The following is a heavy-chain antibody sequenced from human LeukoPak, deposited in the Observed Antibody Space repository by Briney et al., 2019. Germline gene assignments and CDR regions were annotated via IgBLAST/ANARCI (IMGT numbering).Heavy chain of an antibody. V-gene: IGHV3-33*01. Sequence: GGSLRLSCAASGFTFSSYGMHWVRQAPGKGLGWVAVIWYDGSNKYYADSVKGRFTISRDNSKNTLYLQMNSLGAEDTAVYYCARSVVTATGHFYWGQGTLVTVSS. CDR3: ARSVVTATGHFY. CDR2: IWYDGSNK. J-gene: IGHJ4*02. CDR1: GFTFSSYG. D-gene: IGHD2-21*02.